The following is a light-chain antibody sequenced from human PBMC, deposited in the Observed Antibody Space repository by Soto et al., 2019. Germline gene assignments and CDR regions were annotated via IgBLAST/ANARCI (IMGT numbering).Light chain of an antibody. J-gene: IGKJ3*01. CDR3: QTYNSAPLT. CDR2: AAS. CDR1: QGISNS. Sequence: DIQMTQSPSSLSASVGDTVTITCRASQGISNSLAWFQQKPGRVPQFLIYAASTLQPGVPPRFSGSGSGKDFTLTISSLQPEDVATYYCQTYNSAPLTFGPGTRVEIK. V-gene: IGKV1-27*01.